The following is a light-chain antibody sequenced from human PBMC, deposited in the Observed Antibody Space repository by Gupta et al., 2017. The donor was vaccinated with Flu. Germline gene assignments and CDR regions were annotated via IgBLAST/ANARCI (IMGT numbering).Light chain of an antibody. J-gene: IGKJ4*01. V-gene: IGKV3-20*01. Sequence: EVVLTQSPGTLSLSPGERATLSCRASQTISANYFAWYRQKAGQPPRLLIYAAYARASGIPDRFSGSRSGTDFTLTISRLEPEDFAVYYCQYEGNSPISFGGGTKVEIK. CDR2: AAY. CDR3: QYEGNSPIS. CDR1: QTISANY.